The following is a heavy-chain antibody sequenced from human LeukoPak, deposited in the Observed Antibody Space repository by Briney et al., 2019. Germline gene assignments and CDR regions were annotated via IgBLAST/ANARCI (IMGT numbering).Heavy chain of an antibody. V-gene: IGHV4/OR15-8*01. J-gene: IGHJ5*02. CDR3: ARITVTKGRYNWFDP. D-gene: IGHD4-11*01. CDR2: VYHSGGA. Sequence: PSETLSLTCAVSGASIASHSWWSWVRQPPGKGLEWIGEVYHSGGANYKPSLKSRVTISVDKSKNQFSLKLTSVTAADTAVYYCARITVTKGRYNWFDPWGQGTLVTVSS. CDR1: GASIASHSW.